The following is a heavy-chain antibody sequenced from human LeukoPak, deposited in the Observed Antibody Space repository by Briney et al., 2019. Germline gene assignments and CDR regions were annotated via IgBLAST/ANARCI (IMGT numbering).Heavy chain of an antibody. J-gene: IGHJ4*02. V-gene: IGHV3-30*02. D-gene: IGHD2-2*03. CDR2: IRYDGSNK. Sequence: PGGSLRLSCAASGFTFSSYGMHWVRQAPGKGPEWVAFIRYDGSNKYYADSVKGRFTISRDNSKNTLYLQMNSLRAEDTAVYYCEKRDGHCTSTSCYLPDYWGQGTLVTVSS. CDR1: GFTFSSYG. CDR3: EKRDGHCTSTSCYLPDY.